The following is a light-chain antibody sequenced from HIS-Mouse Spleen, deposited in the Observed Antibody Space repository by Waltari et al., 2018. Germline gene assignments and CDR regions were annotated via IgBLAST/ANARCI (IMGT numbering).Light chain of an antibody. Sequence: EIVMTNSPATLSVSPGETATLSCRASQSGSSNLAWYQHKPGQAPRLLIYGASTRATGIPARFSGSGSGTEFTLTISSLQSEDFAVYYCQQYNNWPPYTFGQGTKLEIK. CDR3: QQYNNWPPYT. CDR2: GAS. V-gene: IGKV3-15*01. J-gene: IGKJ2*01. CDR1: QSGSSN.